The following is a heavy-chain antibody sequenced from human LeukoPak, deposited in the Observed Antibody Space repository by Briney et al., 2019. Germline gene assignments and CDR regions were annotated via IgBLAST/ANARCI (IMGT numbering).Heavy chain of an antibody. D-gene: IGHD3-16*01. V-gene: IGHV4-4*02. J-gene: IGHJ4*02. CDR3: AKHGGFHFDS. CDR1: GGSINNF. Sequence: PSETLSLTCAVSGGSINNFWSWVRQPPGKGLEWIGQIHHNGGTSYNPSLRSRVTMSIDKSKNQFSLHLNSVTAADTAMYYCAKHGGFHFDSWGQGALVTVSS. CDR2: IHHNGGT.